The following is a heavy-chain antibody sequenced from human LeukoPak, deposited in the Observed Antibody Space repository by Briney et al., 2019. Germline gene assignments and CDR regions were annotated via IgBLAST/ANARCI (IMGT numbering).Heavy chain of an antibody. CDR2: IYYSGST. J-gene: IGHJ3*02. CDR1: GGSISSYY. V-gene: IGHV4-59*01. CDR3: ARDLSGVFDI. Sequence: SETLSLTCTVSGGSISSYYWSWIRQPPGKGLEWIGYIYYSGSTNYNPSLKSRVTISVDASKNQFSLKLSSVTAADTAVYYCARDLSGVFDIWGQGTMVTVSS. D-gene: IGHD3-10*01.